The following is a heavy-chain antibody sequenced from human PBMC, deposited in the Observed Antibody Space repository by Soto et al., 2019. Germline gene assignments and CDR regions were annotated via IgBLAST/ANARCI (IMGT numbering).Heavy chain of an antibody. CDR3: AREVQVHTPAFVY. V-gene: IGHV1-69*19. CDR2: ISPMFGAA. D-gene: IGHD3-10*01. CDR1: GGTFNTYA. Sequence: QVQLVQSGAEMKKPGSSVKVSCQSSGGTFNTYAMNWVRQAPGQGPEWMGDISPMFGAANYAPKFQGRVTIPADESTGTSYMQLISLTSEDTALYFCAREVQVHTPAFVYWGQGTLVTVSS. J-gene: IGHJ4*02.